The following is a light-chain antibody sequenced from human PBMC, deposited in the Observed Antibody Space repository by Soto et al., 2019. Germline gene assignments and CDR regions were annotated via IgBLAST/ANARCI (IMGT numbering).Light chain of an antibody. CDR1: GSDIGGYNF. CDR3: SSYAGTNNRYV. J-gene: IGLJ1*01. Sequence: QSALTQPPSASGSPGQSVTISCTGTGSDIGGYNFVSWYQQRPGKVPKLIIYEVDKRPSGVPDRFSGSKSGNTASLTVSGLQADDEPDYYCSSYAGTNNRYVFGTGTKLTVL. V-gene: IGLV2-8*01. CDR2: EVD.